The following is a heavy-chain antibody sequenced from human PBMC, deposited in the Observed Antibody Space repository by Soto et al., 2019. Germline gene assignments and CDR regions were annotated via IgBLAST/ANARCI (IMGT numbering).Heavy chain of an antibody. CDR1: VASISSGGYS. CDR3: ARSEATGLDH. CDR2: IYNSGRT. J-gene: IGHJ4*02. V-gene: IGHV4-30-2*01. Sequence: SETLSLTCAVSVASISSGGYSWSWIRQPPGKGLEWIGYIYNSGRTNYNPSLKSRVTISVDKSKNHFSLKLSSVTAADTAVYYCARSEATGLDHWGQGTLVTVSS. D-gene: IGHD1-26*01.